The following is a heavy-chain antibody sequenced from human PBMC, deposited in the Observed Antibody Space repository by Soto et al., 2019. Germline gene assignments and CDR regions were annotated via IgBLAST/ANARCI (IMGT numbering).Heavy chain of an antibody. CDR3: ARPEYSSSSYGMDV. CDR1: GFTFSSYS. CDR2: ISSSSSTI. D-gene: IGHD6-6*01. Sequence: GGSLRLSCAASGFTFSSYSMTWVRQAPGKGLEWVSYISSSSSTIYYADSVKGRFTISRDNAKNSLYLQMNSLRDEDTAVYYCARPEYSSSSYGMDVWGQGTTVTVSS. V-gene: IGHV3-48*02. J-gene: IGHJ6*02.